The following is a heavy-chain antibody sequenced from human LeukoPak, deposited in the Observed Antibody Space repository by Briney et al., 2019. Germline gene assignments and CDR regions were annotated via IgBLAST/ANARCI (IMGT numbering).Heavy chain of an antibody. CDR3: ARESATSGWLFDY. V-gene: IGHV3-64*01. J-gene: IGHJ4*02. CDR1: GFIFSTDA. D-gene: IGHD6-19*01. CDR2: ISNHGGST. Sequence: GGSLRLSCAASGFIFSTDAMHWVRQAPGKGLEYVSAISNHGGSTYYANSVKGRFIISRDNSKNTLYLQMGNLRIEDMAVYYCARESATSGWLFDYWGQGTLVTVSS.